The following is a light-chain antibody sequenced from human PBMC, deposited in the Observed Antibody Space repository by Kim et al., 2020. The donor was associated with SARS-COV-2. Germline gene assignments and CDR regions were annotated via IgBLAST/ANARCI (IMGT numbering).Light chain of an antibody. V-gene: IGLV3-21*04. CDR1: NIGSKS. J-gene: IGLJ2*01. CDR3: QVWDSSSDHHVV. Sequence: ELTQPPSVSVAPGKTARITCGGNNIGSKSVHWYQQKPGQAPVLVIYYDSDRPSGIPERFSGSNSGNTATLTISRVEAGDEADYYCQVWDSSSDHHVVFGGGTQLTVL. CDR2: YDS.